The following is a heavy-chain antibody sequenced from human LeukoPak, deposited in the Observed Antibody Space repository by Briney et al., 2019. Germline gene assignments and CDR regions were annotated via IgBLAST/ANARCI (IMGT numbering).Heavy chain of an antibody. CDR3: AREELRDYGDTYGMDV. V-gene: IGHV3-33*01. CDR1: GFTFSSYG. D-gene: IGHD4-17*01. Sequence: GGSLRLSCAASGFTFSSYGMHWVRQAPGKGLEWVAVIWYDGSNKYYADSVKGRFTISRDNSKNTLYLQMNSLRAEDTAVYYCAREELRDYGDTYGMDVWGQGTMVTVSS. J-gene: IGHJ6*02. CDR2: IWYDGSNK.